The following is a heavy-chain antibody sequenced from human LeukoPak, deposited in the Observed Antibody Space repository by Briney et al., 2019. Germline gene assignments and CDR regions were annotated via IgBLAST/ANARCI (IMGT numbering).Heavy chain of an antibody. D-gene: IGHD3-10*01. CDR1: GGSISSYY. CDR2: INHSGST. V-gene: IGHV4-34*01. J-gene: IGHJ4*02. CDR3: ARVTRAYYYGSGSYPYLDY. Sequence: SETLSLTCTVSGGSISSYYWSWIRQPPGKGLEWIGEINHSGSTNYNPSLKSRVTISVDTSKNQFSLKLSSVTAADTAVYYCARVTRAYYYGSGSYPYLDYWGQGTLVTVSS.